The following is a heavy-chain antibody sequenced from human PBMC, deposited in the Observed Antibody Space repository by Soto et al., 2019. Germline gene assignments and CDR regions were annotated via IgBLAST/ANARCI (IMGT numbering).Heavy chain of an antibody. V-gene: IGHV1-46*01. CDR2: INPSGGST. J-gene: IGHJ6*02. CDR3: ARDEGRKLVLKHYYYGMDV. D-gene: IGHD6-13*01. CDR1: GYTFTSYY. Sequence: ASVKVSCKASGYTFTSYYMHWVRQAPGQGLEWMGIINPSGGSTSYAQKFQGRVTMTRDTSTSTVYMELSSLRSEDTAVYYCARDEGRKLVLKHYYYGMDVWGQGTTVTVSS.